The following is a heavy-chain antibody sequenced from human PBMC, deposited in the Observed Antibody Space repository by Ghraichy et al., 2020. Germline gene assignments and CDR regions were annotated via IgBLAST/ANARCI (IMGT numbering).Heavy chain of an antibody. V-gene: IGHV3-74*01. Sequence: GGSLRLSCAASGFTFSSYWMHWVRQAPGKGLVWVSRINSDGSSTSYADSVKGRFTISRDNAKNTLYLQMNSLRAEDTAVYYCYGEVRGVQFDYWGQGTLVTVSS. J-gene: IGHJ4*02. D-gene: IGHD3-10*01. CDR2: INSDGSST. CDR3: YGEVRGVQFDY. CDR1: GFTFSSYW.